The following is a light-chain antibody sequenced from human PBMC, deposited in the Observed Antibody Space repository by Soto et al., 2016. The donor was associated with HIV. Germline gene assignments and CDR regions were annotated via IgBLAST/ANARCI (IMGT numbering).Light chain of an antibody. J-gene: IGLJ1*01. CDR1: NLGNKY. CDR2: QDS. CDR3: QAWDSNTAV. V-gene: IGLV3-1*01. Sequence: SFELSQPPSLSVSPGQTASITCSGENLGNKYVCWYQQKPGQSPVLVIHQDSERPSGIPERFSGANSGNTATLTISGTQPMDEADYFCQAWDSNTAVFGTGTKVTVL.